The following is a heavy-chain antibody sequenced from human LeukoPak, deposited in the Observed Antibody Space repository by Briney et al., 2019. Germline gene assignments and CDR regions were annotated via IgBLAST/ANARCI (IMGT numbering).Heavy chain of an antibody. Sequence: ASVKVSCKASGYTFTSYGISWVRQAPGQGLEWMGWISAYNGNTNYAQKLQGRVTMTTDTSTSTAYMELRSLRSDDMAVYYCARYSSSWYSYYYMDVWGKGTTVTVSS. CDR3: ARYSSSWYSYYYMDV. CDR1: GYTFTSYG. CDR2: ISAYNGNT. D-gene: IGHD6-13*01. J-gene: IGHJ6*03. V-gene: IGHV1-18*03.